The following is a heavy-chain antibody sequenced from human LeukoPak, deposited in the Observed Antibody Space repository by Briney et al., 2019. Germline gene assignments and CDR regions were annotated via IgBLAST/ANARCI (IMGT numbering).Heavy chain of an antibody. CDR2: ISIYNGNT. D-gene: IGHD3-16*01. Sequence: ASVKVSCKAFGYTFTSYGISCVRQAPGQGLEWMGWISIYNGNTNYAQKLQGRVAMTADTSTSTAYMELRSLRSDDTAVYYCARGPVTLSDAFDIWGQGTMVTVSS. CDR1: GYTFTSYG. V-gene: IGHV1-18*01. CDR3: ARGPVTLSDAFDI. J-gene: IGHJ3*02.